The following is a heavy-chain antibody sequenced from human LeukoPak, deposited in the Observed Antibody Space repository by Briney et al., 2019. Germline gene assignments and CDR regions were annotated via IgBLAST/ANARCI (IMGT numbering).Heavy chain of an antibody. D-gene: IGHD6-13*01. J-gene: IGHJ4*02. CDR3: ARGRSSSWSSFDY. V-gene: IGHV4-30-4*01. CDR2: IYNNGRT. Sequence: PSETLSLTCTVSGGSISSGDYYWSWIRQPPGKGLEWIGYIYNNGRTYYNPSLKSRVTISVDTSKNLFSLKVSSVTAADAAVYYCARGRSSSWSSFDYWGQGTLVTVSS. CDR1: GGSISSGDYY.